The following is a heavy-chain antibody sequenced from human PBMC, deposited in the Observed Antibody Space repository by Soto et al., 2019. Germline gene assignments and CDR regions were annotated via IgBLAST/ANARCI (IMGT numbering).Heavy chain of an antibody. CDR3: VRGGSNYAS. J-gene: IGHJ5*02. CDR1: GLDISQIY. Sequence: EVQLVESGGGVIQPGGSLRLSCAVSGLDISQIYMSWVRRAPGRGLEWVAGLYSFGGTYYAESVEGRFTISRDNSKNSMYLQMDSLRGEDTAVYYCVRGGSNYASWGQGTLVTVSS. D-gene: IGHD4-4*01. V-gene: IGHV3-66*03. CDR2: LYSFGGT.